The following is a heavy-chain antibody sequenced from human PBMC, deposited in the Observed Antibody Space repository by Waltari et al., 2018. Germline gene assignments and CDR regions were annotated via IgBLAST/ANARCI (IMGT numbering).Heavy chain of an antibody. CDR1: FTDHW. CDR2: IKYDESEK. J-gene: IGHJ4*02. V-gene: IGHV3-7*03. Sequence: FTDHWLGWVRQGPGKGLEWVANIKYDESEKNYLDSVKGRFTISRDNAKNSMYLQMNSLGVDDTAVYYCARDTVMNFWGQGTLVTVSS. CDR3: ARDTVMNF. D-gene: IGHD2-21*01.